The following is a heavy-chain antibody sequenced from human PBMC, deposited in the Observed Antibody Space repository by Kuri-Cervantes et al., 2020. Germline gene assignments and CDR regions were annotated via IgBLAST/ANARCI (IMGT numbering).Heavy chain of an antibody. D-gene: IGHD3-10*01. Sequence: GGSLRLSCAASGFTFSSYAMHWVRQAPGKGLEWVAVISYDGSNKYYADSVKGRFTISRDNSINTLYLQVNSLRTEDTAIYYCAKAYSYATNDYYNHFDSWGQGTLVTVSS. J-gene: IGHJ4*02. CDR3: AKAYSYATNDYYNHFDS. CDR2: ISYDGSNK. CDR1: GFTFSSYA. V-gene: IGHV3-30-3*01.